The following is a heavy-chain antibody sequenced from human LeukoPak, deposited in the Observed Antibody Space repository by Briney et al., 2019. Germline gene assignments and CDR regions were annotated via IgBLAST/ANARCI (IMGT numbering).Heavy chain of an antibody. Sequence: SETLSLTCTVSGGSISSSSYYWGWIRQPPGKGLEWIGSIYYSGSTYYNPSLKSRVTISVDTSKNQFSLKLSSVTAADTAVYYCARIGAYFDSTTPPSWGQGTLVTVPS. V-gene: IGHV4-39*01. CDR2: IYYSGST. CDR3: ARIGAYFDSTTPPS. J-gene: IGHJ5*02. D-gene: IGHD3-22*01. CDR1: GGSISSSSYY.